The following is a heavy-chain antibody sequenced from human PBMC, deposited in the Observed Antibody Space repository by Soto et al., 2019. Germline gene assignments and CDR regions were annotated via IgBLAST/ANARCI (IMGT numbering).Heavy chain of an antibody. Sequence: PGGSLRLSCAASGFTFSSYGMHWVRQAPGKGLEWVAVIWYDGSNKYYADSVKGRFTISRDNSKNTLYLQMNSLRAEDTAVYYCARSIAVADPYYYYGMDVWGQGTTVTVSS. D-gene: IGHD6-19*01. CDR3: ARSIAVADPYYYYGMDV. V-gene: IGHV3-33*01. CDR2: IWYDGSNK. CDR1: GFTFSSYG. J-gene: IGHJ6*02.